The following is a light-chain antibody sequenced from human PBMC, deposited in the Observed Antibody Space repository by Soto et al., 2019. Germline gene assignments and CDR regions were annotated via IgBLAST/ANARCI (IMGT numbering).Light chain of an antibody. CDR1: QSVSSSY. Sequence: EIVLTQSPGTLSLSPGERITLSCRASQSVSSSYLAWYQQKPGQAPRLLIHGASTRATGIPDRFSGSGSVTDFTLTISRLEPEDFAVYYCQEYGRSRTFGQGTKVDIK. CDR3: QEYGRSRT. CDR2: GAS. J-gene: IGKJ1*01. V-gene: IGKV3-20*01.